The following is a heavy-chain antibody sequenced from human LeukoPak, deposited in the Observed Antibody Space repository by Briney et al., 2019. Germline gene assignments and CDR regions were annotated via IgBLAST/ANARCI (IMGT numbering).Heavy chain of an antibody. D-gene: IGHD4-11*01. J-gene: IGHJ4*02. V-gene: IGHV4-59*08. Sequence: LETLSLTCTVSGGSISSYYWSWIRQPPGKGLEWILYLHYSGSPNYTPHLKCRDTLSVDTSKNQLSLKLSSVTAADTAVYYCARYSKPTYYFDYWGQGPLVTVSS. CDR1: GGSISSYY. CDR2: LHYSGSP. CDR3: ARYSKPTYYFDY.